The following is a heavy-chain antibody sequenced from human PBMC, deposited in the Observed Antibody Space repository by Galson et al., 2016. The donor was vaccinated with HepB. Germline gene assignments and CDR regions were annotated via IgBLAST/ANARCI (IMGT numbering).Heavy chain of an antibody. CDR1: GFTFDDYG. CDR3: GKDVGTGGYGNGYYYGRDA. V-gene: IGHV3-9*01. D-gene: IGHD5-18*01. Sequence: SLRLSCAASGFTFDDYGMHWVRQAPGKGLEWVSGISWNGGSKGYADSVKGRFTISRDNTKKSLYLQMNSLRPEDTALYYCGKDVGTGGYGNGYYYGRDAGGQGTTVTVSS. J-gene: IGHJ6*02. CDR2: ISWNGGSK.